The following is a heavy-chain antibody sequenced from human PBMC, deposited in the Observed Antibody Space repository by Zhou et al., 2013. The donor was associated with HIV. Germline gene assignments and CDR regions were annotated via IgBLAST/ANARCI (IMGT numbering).Heavy chain of an antibody. V-gene: IGHV1-69*05. D-gene: IGHD2-2*01. CDR3: ARDLLPTTSWTDFYYYGLNV. CDR2: VIPVMGIS. Sequence: QVQLVQSGTEVKRPGSSVKISCKASGGTFSSYAINWVRQAPGQGLEWMGGVIPVMGISSYAQKFQGRLTIITDESTSTVYMELSSLRFEDTAVYYCARDLLPTTSWTDFYYYGLNVWGQGTTVTVSS. J-gene: IGHJ6*02. CDR1: GGTFSSYA.